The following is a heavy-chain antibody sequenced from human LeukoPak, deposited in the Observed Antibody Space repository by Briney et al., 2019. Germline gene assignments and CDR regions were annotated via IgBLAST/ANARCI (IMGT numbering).Heavy chain of an antibody. CDR3: ARTDSSGYYHWFDP. D-gene: IGHD3-22*01. J-gene: IGHJ5*02. CDR1: GFTFSSYS. CDR2: ISSSSSYI. Sequence: GSLRLSCAASGFTFSSYSMNWVRQAPGKGLEWVSSISSSSSYIYYAGSVEGRFTISRDNAKNSLYLQMNSLRAEDTAVYYCARTDSSGYYHWFDPWGQGTLVTVSS. V-gene: IGHV3-21*01.